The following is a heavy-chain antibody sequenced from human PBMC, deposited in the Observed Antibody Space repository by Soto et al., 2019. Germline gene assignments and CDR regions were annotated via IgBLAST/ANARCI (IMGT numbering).Heavy chain of an antibody. V-gene: IGHV4-34*01. CDR1: GGSFSGYY. Sequence: TSETLSLTCAVYGGSFSGYYWSWIRQPPGKGLEWIGEINHSGSTNYNPSLKSRVTISVDTSKNQFSLKLSSVTAADTAVYYCACTMGRDWFDPWGQGTLVTVYS. J-gene: IGHJ5*02. CDR2: INHSGST. CDR3: ACTMGRDWFDP. D-gene: IGHD2-2*01.